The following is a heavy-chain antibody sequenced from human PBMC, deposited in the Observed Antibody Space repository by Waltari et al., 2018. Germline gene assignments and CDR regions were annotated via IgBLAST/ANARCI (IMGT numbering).Heavy chain of an antibody. V-gene: IGHV3-7*01. Sequence: EVQLVESGGGLVQPGGSLRLSCAASGFTFSSYWMSWVRQAPGKGLEWVANIKQDGSEKYYVDSVKGRFTISRDNAKNSLYLQMNSLRAEDTAVYYCARGAYCSGGSCYGIDYWGQGTLVIVSS. CDR1: GFTFSSYW. J-gene: IGHJ4*02. D-gene: IGHD2-15*01. CDR3: ARGAYCSGGSCYGIDY. CDR2: IKQDGSEK.